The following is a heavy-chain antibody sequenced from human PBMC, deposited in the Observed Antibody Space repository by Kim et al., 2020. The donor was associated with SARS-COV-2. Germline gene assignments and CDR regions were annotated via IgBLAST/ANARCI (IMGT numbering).Heavy chain of an antibody. D-gene: IGHD3-22*01. Sequence: GGSLRLSCAASGFTFSGSAMNWVRQPSGKGLEWVGRIRSKANSYAKAYAASVKGRFTISSDESKTTAYLQMNSLKTADTAVCYCTRAYYDSSSFVYWGQG. V-gene: IGHV3-73*01. CDR1: GFTFSGSA. CDR3: TRAYYDSSSFVY. J-gene: IGHJ4*02. CDR2: IRSKANSYAK.